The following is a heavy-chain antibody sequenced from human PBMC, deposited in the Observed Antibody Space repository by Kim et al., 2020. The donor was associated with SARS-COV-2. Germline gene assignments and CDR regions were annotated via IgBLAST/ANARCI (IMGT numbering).Heavy chain of an antibody. D-gene: IGHD3-3*01. V-gene: IGHV4-30-4*01. CDR3: ARARVTSITIFGVVIVHNLDY. J-gene: IGHJ4*02. Sequence: SETLSLTCTVSGGSISSGDYYWSWIRQPPGKGLEWIGYIYYSGSTYYNPSLKSRVTISVDTSKNQFSLKLSSVTAADTAVYYCARARVTSITIFGVVIVHNLDYGGQGTLVTVPS. CDR1: GGSISSGDYY. CDR2: IYYSGST.